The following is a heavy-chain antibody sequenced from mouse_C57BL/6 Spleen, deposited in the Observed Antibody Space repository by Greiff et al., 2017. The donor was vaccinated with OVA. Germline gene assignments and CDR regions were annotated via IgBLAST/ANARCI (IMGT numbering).Heavy chain of an antibody. CDR1: GYTFTSYW. CDR3: ARSIYYYDWGFAD. V-gene: IGHV1-55*01. D-gene: IGHD1-1*01. CDR2: IYPGSGST. Sequence: QVQLQQPGAELVKPGASVKMSCKASGYTFTSYWITWVKQRPGQGLEWIGDIYPGSGSTTYNEKFKSKATLTVDTSSSTAYMQLSSLTSEDSAVYYCARSIYYYDWGFADWGQGTLVTVSA. J-gene: IGHJ3*01.